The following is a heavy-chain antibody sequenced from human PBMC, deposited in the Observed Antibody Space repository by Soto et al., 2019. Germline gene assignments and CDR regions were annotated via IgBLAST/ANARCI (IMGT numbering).Heavy chain of an antibody. CDR1: GGSVSSGSYY. Sequence: PSETLSLTCTVSGGSVSSGSYYWSWIRQPPGKGLEWIGYIYYSGSTNYNPSLKSRLIISVDTSKNQFSLKLSSVTAADTAVYYCASSSSAMYYYDSSFDPWGQGALVTVSS. CDR2: IYYSGST. CDR3: ASSSSAMYYYDSSFDP. J-gene: IGHJ5*02. V-gene: IGHV4-61*01. D-gene: IGHD3-22*01.